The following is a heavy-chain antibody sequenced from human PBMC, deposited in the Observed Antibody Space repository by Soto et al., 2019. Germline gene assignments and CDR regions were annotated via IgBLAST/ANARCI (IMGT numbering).Heavy chain of an antibody. D-gene: IGHD1-26*01. J-gene: IGHJ4*02. CDR1: GFIFRSYA. CDR3: ARAFSGSYPNFDY. Sequence: LRLSCLASGFIFRSYAMHWVRQAPGKGLEWVAVITYDGANGYYADSVRGRFAISRDNSMSTLFLQMNSLRPEDTAVYYCARAFSGSYPNFDYWGQGTLVTVSS. V-gene: IGHV3-30*09. CDR2: ITYDGANG.